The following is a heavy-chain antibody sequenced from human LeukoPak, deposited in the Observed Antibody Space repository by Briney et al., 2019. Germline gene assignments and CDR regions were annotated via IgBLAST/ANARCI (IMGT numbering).Heavy chain of an antibody. CDR1: GFTFDDYA. V-gene: IGHV3-9*01. Sequence: GGALRLSCAASGFTFDDYAMHWVRQAPGKGLEGGSGISWNSGSIGYADSVKGRFTISRDNAKNSLYLQMNSLRAEDTALYYCAKDVVAAAGTDYFDYWGQGTLVTVSS. D-gene: IGHD6-13*01. CDR3: AKDVVAAAGTDYFDY. J-gene: IGHJ4*02. CDR2: ISWNSGSI.